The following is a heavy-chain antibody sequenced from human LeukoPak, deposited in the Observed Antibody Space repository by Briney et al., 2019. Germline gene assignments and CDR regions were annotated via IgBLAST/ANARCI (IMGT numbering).Heavy chain of an antibody. D-gene: IGHD3-22*01. V-gene: IGHV4-39*01. CDR1: GGSISSTSYY. CDR3: AKAGVLYFDSSGLYAFDF. J-gene: IGHJ3*01. Sequence: SETLSLTCAVSGGSISSTSYYWAWIRQHPGKGLEWIGTIYYSGSTYHNPSLKSRVTLSVDTSRNQFSLRLSSVDAADTAVYYCAKAGVLYFDSSGLYAFDFWGQGTTVTVSS. CDR2: IYYSGST.